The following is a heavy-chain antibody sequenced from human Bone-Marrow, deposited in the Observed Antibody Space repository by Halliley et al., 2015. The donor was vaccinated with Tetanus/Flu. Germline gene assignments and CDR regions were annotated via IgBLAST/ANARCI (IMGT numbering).Heavy chain of an antibody. J-gene: IGHJ4*02. CDR1: AGSFSGIY. CDR3: ASVPLAGKDH. D-gene: IGHD6-19*01. Sequence: CAGSFSGIYWSWIRQPPGKGLEWIGEINYSGVTNYNPPLKSRVIISVDTSKNQFSLNLTSMTAADTAVYYCASVPLAGKDHWGQGVLVTVSS. V-gene: IGHV4-34*01. CDR2: INYSGVT.